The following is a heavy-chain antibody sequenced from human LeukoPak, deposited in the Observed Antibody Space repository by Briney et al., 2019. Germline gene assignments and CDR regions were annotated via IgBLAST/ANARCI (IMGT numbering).Heavy chain of an antibody. CDR3: VRGNYDSRGYSNAFDI. CDR2: ISYSGST. V-gene: IGHV4-59*01. CDR1: GGSISSYH. D-gene: IGHD3-22*01. J-gene: IGHJ3*02. Sequence: AETLSLTCTVSGGSISSYHWSWIRQPRGKRLEWIGFISYSGSTNSNPSLKSRVAISIDTSENQFSLKLSSVTAADTAVYYCVRGNYDSRGYSNAFDIWGQGAMVTVSS.